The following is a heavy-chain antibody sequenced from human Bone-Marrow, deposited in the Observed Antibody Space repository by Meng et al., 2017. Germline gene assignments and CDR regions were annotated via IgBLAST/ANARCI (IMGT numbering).Heavy chain of an antibody. V-gene: IGHV3-33*01. CDR2: IWYDGSNK. Sequence: GGVVQPGRALRLSCAASGFTFSSYGMHWVRQATGKGLEWVAVIWYDGSNKYYADSVKGRFTISRDNSKNTLYLQMNSLRAEDTAVYYCAREGDSSGPNFDYWGQGTLVTVSS. J-gene: IGHJ4*02. CDR3: AREGDSSGPNFDY. CDR1: GFTFSSYG. D-gene: IGHD6-19*01.